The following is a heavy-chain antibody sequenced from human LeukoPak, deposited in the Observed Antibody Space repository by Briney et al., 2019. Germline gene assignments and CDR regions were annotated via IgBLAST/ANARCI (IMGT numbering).Heavy chain of an antibody. CDR3: ARDLSNMVRVTYNWFDP. D-gene: IGHD3-10*01. CDR1: GGSISSYY. J-gene: IGHJ5*02. CDR2: IYTSGST. V-gene: IGHV4-4*07. Sequence: NPSQTLSLTCTVSGGSISSYYWSWIRQPAGKGLEWIGRIYTSGSTNYNPSLKSRVTMSVDTSKNQFSLKLSSVTAADTAVYYCARDLSNMVRVTYNWFDPWGQGTLVTVSS.